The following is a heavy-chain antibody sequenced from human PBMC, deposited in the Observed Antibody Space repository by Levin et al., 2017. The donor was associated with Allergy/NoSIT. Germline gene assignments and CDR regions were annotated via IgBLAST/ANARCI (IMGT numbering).Heavy chain of an antibody. CDR2: IKSKTDGGTT. CDR1: GFTFSNAW. CDR3: TTGYCSGGSCTY. D-gene: IGHD2-15*01. Sequence: KHGESLKISCAASGFTFSNAWMSWVRQAPGKGLEWVGRIKSKTDGGTTDYAAPVKGRFTISRDDSKNTLYLQMNSLKTEDTAVYYCTTGYCSGGSCTYWGQGTLVTVSS. J-gene: IGHJ4*02. V-gene: IGHV3-15*01.